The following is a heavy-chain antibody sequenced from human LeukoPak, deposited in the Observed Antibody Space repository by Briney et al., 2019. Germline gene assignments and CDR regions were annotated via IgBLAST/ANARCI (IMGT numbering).Heavy chain of an antibody. J-gene: IGHJ5*02. D-gene: IGHD6-13*01. CDR2: IYYSGST. CDR1: GGSISSYY. V-gene: IGHV4-59*08. Sequence: SGTLSLTCTVSGGSISSYYWSWIRQPPGKGLEWIGYIYYSGSTNYNPSLKSRVTISVDTSKNQFSLELSSVTAADTAVYYCARYLPGAAAGTRNWFDPWGQGTLVTVSS. CDR3: ARYLPGAAAGTRNWFDP.